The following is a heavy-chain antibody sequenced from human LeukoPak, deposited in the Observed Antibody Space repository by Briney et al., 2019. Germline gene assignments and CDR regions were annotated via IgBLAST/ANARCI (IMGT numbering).Heavy chain of an antibody. D-gene: IGHD3-3*01. CDR3: ARVSDFWSGYPGRTSYGMDV. CDR2: ISSSSSYI. CDR1: GFTFSSYS. J-gene: IGHJ6*02. V-gene: IGHV3-21*01. Sequence: GGSLRLFCAASGFTFSSYSMNWVRQAPGKGLEWVSSISSSSSYIYYADSVKGRFTISRDNAKNSLYLQMNSLRAEDTAVYYCARVSDFWSGYPGRTSYGMDVWGQGTTVTVSS.